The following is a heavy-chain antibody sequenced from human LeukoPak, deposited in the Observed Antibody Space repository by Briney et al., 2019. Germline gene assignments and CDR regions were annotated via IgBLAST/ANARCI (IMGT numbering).Heavy chain of an antibody. V-gene: IGHV1-2*02. J-gene: IGHJ5*02. CDR2: INPHSGAT. CDR3: ATSSTVTHTRDP. Sequence: ASVKVSCKASGYGFSDVYFNWVRQAPGQGLEWMGWINPHSGATNYPQRFQGRVSMDASFDTAYMELSRLTSDDTAVHYCATSSTVTHTRDPWGQGTLVTVSS. D-gene: IGHD4-11*01. CDR1: GYGFSDVY.